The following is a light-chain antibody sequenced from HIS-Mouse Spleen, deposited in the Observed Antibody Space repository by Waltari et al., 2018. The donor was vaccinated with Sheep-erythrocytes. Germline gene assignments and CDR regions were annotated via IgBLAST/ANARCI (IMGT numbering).Light chain of an antibody. Sequence: EIVLTQSPATLSLSPGERATLSCRASQSVSSYLAWYQQKPGQAPRLLIYDASNRATGIPARFSGSGSGTDFPLTISGLEPEDFAVYYCQQRSNWLTFGGGTKVEIK. J-gene: IGKJ4*01. CDR2: DAS. V-gene: IGKV3-11*01. CDR1: QSVSSY. CDR3: QQRSNWLT.